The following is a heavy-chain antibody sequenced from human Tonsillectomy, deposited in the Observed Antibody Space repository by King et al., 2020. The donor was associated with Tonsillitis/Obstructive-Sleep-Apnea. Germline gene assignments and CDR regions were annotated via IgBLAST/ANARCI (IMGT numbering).Heavy chain of an antibody. V-gene: IGHV5-51*01. CDR3: ARQQALAGTVLHYFDH. CDR2: IYPGDSDT. J-gene: IGHJ4*02. Sequence: VQLVESGAEVKKPGESLKISCKGSGYSFTNYWIGWVRQMPGKGLEWMGIIYPGDSDTKYSPSFQGQVTISADKSISTAYLQWSSLKASDTAMYYCARQQALAGTVLHYFDHWGQGTLVTVSS. D-gene: IGHD6-19*01. CDR1: GYSFTNYW.